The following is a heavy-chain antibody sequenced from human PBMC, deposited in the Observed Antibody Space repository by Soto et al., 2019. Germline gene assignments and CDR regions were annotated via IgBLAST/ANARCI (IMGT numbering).Heavy chain of an antibody. J-gene: IGHJ6*02. V-gene: IGHV1-2*02. CDR2: INPNSGGT. CDR1: GYTFTAHC. D-gene: IGHD3-22*01. Sequence: QVQLVQSGAEVKKPGASVKVSCKTSGYTFTAHCIHWVRQAPGQGLEWMGWINPNSGGTTYAQKFHARVTMTRDTSISTAYMELSGLTSDDTAVYYCAREDDLTMNCGLDVWGQGTTVTVSS. CDR3: AREDDLTMNCGLDV.